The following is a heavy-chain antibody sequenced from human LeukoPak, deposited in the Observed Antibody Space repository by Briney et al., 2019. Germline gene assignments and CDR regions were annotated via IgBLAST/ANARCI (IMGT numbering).Heavy chain of an antibody. CDR2: IRYDESNK. CDR3: ARVYGGNSH. V-gene: IGHV3-30*02. J-gene: IGHJ4*02. CDR1: GFTFSRFG. D-gene: IGHD4-23*01. Sequence: PGGSLRLSCEASGFTFSRFGMHWVRQAPGKGLEWVAFIRYDESNKYYADSVKGRFTISRDNSKNTLYLQMNSLRSEDTAVYYCARVYGGNSHWGQGTLVTVSS.